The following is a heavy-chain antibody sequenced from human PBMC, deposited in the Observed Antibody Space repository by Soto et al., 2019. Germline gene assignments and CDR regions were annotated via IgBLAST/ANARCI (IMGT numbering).Heavy chain of an antibody. CDR3: ARVLPYCSGGSCYGGAFDY. Sequence: ASVKVSCKASGYTFTSYGISWVRQAPGQGLEWMGWISAYNGNTNYAQKLQGRVTMTTDTSTSTAYMELRSLRSDDTAVYYCARVLPYCSGGSCYGGAFDYWGQGTLVTVPQ. D-gene: IGHD2-15*01. J-gene: IGHJ4*02. CDR1: GYTFTSYG. CDR2: ISAYNGNT. V-gene: IGHV1-18*04.